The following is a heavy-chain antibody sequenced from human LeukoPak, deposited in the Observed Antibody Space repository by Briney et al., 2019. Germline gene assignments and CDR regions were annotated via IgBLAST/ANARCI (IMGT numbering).Heavy chain of an antibody. CDR2: VNPNSGIT. J-gene: IGHJ4*02. V-gene: IGHV1-8*01. CDR1: GYTFISYD. D-gene: IGHD3-22*01. CDR3: ARGLYYYDSNGRAPYDY. Sequence: ASVKVSCKASGYTFISYDINWVRQATGQGLEWMGWVNPNSGITGYAQKFQGRVSMTRNTSIGTAYMELSSLKSEDTAVYYCARGLYYYDSNGRAPYDYWGQGTLVTVSS.